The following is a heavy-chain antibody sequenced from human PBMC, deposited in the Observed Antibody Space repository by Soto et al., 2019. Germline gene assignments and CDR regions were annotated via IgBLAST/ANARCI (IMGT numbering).Heavy chain of an antibody. D-gene: IGHD3-22*01. CDR3: ARSPLVDYDSGGYYPQHFDY. J-gene: IGHJ4*02. CDR2: IYYSGST. CDR1: GGSISTYY. V-gene: IGHV4-59*01. Sequence: QVQLQESGPGLVKPSETLSLTCTVSGGSISTYYWNWIRQPPGKGLEWIGYIYYSGSTNYNPSLKSRVTISVDTSKNQFSLKLSSVTAADTAVYYCARSPLVDYDSGGYYPQHFDYWGQGTLVTVSS.